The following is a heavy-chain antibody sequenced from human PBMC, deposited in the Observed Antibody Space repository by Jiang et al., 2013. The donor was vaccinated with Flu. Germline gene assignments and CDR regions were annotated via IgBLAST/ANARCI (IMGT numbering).Heavy chain of an antibody. CDR3: ARGGYYDFWRRGDYFDY. D-gene: IGHD3-3*01. CDR2: IIPIFGTA. CDR1: GGTFSSYA. V-gene: IGHV1-69*01. J-gene: IGHJ4*02. Sequence: GAEVKKPGSSVKVSCKASGGTFSSYAISWVRQAPGQGLEWMGGIIPIFGTANYAQKFQGRVTITADESTSTAYMELSSLRSEDTAVYYCARGGYYDFWRRGDYFDYWGQGTLVTVSS.